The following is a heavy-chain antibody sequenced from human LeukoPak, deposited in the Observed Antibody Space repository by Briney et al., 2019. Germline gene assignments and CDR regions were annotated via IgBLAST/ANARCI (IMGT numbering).Heavy chain of an antibody. Sequence: SETLSLTCTVSGXSMRGYYGSWIRQPPGKGLESIGYIYYSGSTTYNPSLKSRVTISVDTSKNQFSLNLISVTAADTAVYYCARDSSEWVAQHFDPWGQGILVTVSS. CDR3: ARDSSEWVAQHFDP. J-gene: IGHJ5*02. CDR1: GXSMRGYY. V-gene: IGHV4-59*01. CDR2: IYYSGST. D-gene: IGHD6-19*01.